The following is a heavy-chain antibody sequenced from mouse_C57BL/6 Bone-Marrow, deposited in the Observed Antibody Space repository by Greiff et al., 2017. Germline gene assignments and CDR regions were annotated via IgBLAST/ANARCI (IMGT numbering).Heavy chain of an antibody. V-gene: IGHV1-69*01. CDR3: ARYDYDGFAY. CDR2: IDPSDSYT. CDR1: GYTFTSYW. D-gene: IGHD2-4*01. J-gene: IGHJ3*01. Sequence: QVQLQQPGAELVMPGASVKLSCKASGYTFTSYWMHWVKQRPGQGLEWIGEIDPSDSYTNYNQKFKGKSTLTVDKSSSTAYMQLSRLTSEDSAVYYCARYDYDGFAYWGQGTLVTVSA.